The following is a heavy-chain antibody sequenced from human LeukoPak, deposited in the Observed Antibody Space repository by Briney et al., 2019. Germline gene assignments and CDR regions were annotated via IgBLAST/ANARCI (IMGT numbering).Heavy chain of an antibody. CDR1: GYTFTGYY. Sequence: ASVKVSCKASGYTFTGYYINWVRQAPGQGLEWMGWINPNSGGTNYAQKFQGRVTLTRDTSISTSYMELSRLRSDDMAVYYCARDSGVGASWHPFDYWGQGTLVTVSS. V-gene: IGHV1-2*02. D-gene: IGHD1-26*01. CDR3: ARDSGVGASWHPFDY. J-gene: IGHJ4*02. CDR2: INPNSGGT.